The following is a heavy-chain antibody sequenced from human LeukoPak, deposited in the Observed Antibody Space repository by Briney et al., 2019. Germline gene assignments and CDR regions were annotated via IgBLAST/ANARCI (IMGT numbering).Heavy chain of an antibody. D-gene: IGHD2-2*01. Sequence: PGGSLRLSCAASGFTFSSFAMSWVRQAPGKGLEWVSSISAGSRGTYYADSVEGRFTVSRDNSKNTLYLQVDSLRAEDTAVYYCAKDVPSKYRDRQEGFFDYWGQGTLVTVSS. J-gene: IGHJ4*02. V-gene: IGHV3-23*01. CDR2: ISAGSRGT. CDR3: AKDVPSKYRDRQEGFFDY. CDR1: GFTFSSFA.